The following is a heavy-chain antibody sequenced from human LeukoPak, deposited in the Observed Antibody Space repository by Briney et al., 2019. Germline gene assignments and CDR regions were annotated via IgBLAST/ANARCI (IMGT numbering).Heavy chain of an antibody. CDR3: ARVGEVWYYHYYYMDV. J-gene: IGHJ6*03. D-gene: IGHD1-26*01. CDR2: ISKNGGNT. V-gene: IGHV3-64*01. Sequence: GRSLRLSCAASGFTLSSCAMHWVRQAPGKGLEYVSAISKNGGNTYYANSVKGRFSISRDNSKNTLYLQMGSLRTEDMAVYYCARVGEVWYYHYYYMDVWGKGTTVTVSS. CDR1: GFTLSSCA.